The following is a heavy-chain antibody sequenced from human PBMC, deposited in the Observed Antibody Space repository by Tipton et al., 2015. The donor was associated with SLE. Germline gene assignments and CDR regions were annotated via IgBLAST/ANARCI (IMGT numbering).Heavy chain of an antibody. CDR3: ARPRLDYGDPRDALDV. Sequence: EASGFTFSYYGMNWVRQPPGKGLEWVAVIWSEGGNELYADSVKGRFTISRDNSNNMLYLEMNNLRVEDTAVYYCARPRLDYGDPRDALDVWGQGTLVIVSS. J-gene: IGHJ3*01. CDR1: GFTFSYYG. V-gene: IGHV3-33*01. D-gene: IGHD4-17*01. CDR2: IWSEGGNE.